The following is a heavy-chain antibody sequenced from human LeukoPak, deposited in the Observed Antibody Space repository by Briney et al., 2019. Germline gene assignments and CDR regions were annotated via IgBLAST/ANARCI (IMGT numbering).Heavy chain of an antibody. V-gene: IGHV3-13*01. CDR3: ARVGARVPRRNYGMDV. CDR2: IDTTGDT. Sequence: GGSLRLSCAASGFTFTSYDMHWVRQATGQGLEWVSVIDTTGDTYYPGSVKGRFTISRENAKNSLYLQMNSLRAGDTAVYYCARVGARVPRRNYGMDVWGQGTTVTVSS. D-gene: IGHD3-16*01. CDR1: GFTFTSYD. J-gene: IGHJ6*02.